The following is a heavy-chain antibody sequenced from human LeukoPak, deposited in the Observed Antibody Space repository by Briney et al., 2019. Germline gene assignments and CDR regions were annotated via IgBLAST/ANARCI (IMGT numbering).Heavy chain of an antibody. Sequence: ASVKVSCKASGYTFTGYYMHWVRQAPGQGLEWMGWINPNSGGTNYAQKFQGWVTMTRDTSISTAYMELSRLRSDDTAVYYCARALTRSHDAFDIWGQGTMVTVSS. CDR3: ARALTRSHDAFDI. V-gene: IGHV1-2*04. J-gene: IGHJ3*02. CDR1: GYTFTGYY. CDR2: INPNSGGT. D-gene: IGHD4-23*01.